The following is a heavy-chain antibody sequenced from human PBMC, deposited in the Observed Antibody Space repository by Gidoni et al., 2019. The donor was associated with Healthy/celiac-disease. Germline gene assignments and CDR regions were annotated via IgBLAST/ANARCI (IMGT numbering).Heavy chain of an antibody. CDR1: GGSISRGGYY. V-gene: IGHV4-31*03. D-gene: IGHD3-22*01. J-gene: IGHJ3*02. Sequence: QVQLQESGPGLVKPSQTLSLTCTVSGGSISRGGYYWSWIRQHPGKGLEWIGYIYYSGSTYYNPSLKSRVTISVDTSKNQFSLKLSSVTAADTAVYYCARAKLDSSGYFAFDIWGQGTMVTVSS. CDR2: IYYSGST. CDR3: ARAKLDSSGYFAFDI.